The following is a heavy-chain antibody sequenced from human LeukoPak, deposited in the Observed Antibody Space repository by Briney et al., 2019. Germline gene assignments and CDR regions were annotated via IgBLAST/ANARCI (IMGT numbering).Heavy chain of an antibody. D-gene: IGHD2/OR15-2a*01. CDR1: GFMFSDYS. V-gene: IGHV3-11*05. CDR2: ISSNSKYT. Sequence: GGSLRLSCAASGFMFSDYSMSWIRQAPGKELEWISYISSNSKYTKYADSVKGRFTISRDNAKKPLYLQMNSLRAEDTAVYYCARDDGNKYYFDYWGQGTLVTVSS. CDR3: ARDDGNKYYFDY. J-gene: IGHJ4*02.